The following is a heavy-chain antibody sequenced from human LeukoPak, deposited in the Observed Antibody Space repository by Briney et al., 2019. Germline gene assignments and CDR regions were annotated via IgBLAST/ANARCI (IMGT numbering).Heavy chain of an antibody. CDR3: ARNRWYAFDY. V-gene: IGHV3-48*01. J-gene: IGHJ4*02. CDR2: ISNSSNTI. D-gene: IGHD4-23*01. Sequence: GGSLRLSCAASGFTFSSYTMNWVRQAPGKGLEWISYISNSSNTISYADSVKGRFTISRDNAKNSLYLQMNSLRAEDTAVYYCARNRWYAFDYWGQGTLATVSS. CDR1: GFTFSSYT.